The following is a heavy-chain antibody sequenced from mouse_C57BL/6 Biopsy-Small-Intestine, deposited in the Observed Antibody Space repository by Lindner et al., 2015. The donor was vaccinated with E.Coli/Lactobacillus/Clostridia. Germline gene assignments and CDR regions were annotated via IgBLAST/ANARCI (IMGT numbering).Heavy chain of an antibody. J-gene: IGHJ3*01. CDR2: IYPGNGDT. D-gene: IGHD1-1*01. Sequence: VQLQESGPDLVKPGASVKISCKASGYAFSSSWMNWVKQRPGKGLEWIGRIYPGNGDTNYNGKFKGKATFTADTSSNTAYMQLSSLTTEDSAIYYCARHYYGSSSFAYWGQGTLVTVSA. CDR1: GYAFSSSW. CDR3: ARHYYGSSSFAY. V-gene: IGHV1-82*01.